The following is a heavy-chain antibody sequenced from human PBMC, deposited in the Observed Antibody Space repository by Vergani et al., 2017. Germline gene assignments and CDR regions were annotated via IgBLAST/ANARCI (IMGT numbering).Heavy chain of an antibody. Sequence: QLQLQESGSGLVKPSQTLSLTCAVSGGSISSGGYSWSWIRPQPGKGLEWIGYIYHSGSTYYNPSLKSRVTIAVDRSKNQFSLKLSSVTAADTAVYYCARGSSIAARPCNFMDGWGKGTTVTVSS. CDR1: GGSISSGGYS. CDR3: ARGSSIAARPCNFMDG. D-gene: IGHD6-6*01. CDR2: IYHSGST. J-gene: IGHJ6*03. V-gene: IGHV4-30-2*01.